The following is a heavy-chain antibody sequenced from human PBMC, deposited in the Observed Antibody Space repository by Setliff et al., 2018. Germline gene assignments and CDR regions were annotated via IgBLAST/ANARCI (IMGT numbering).Heavy chain of an antibody. V-gene: IGHV4-4*02. CDR3: ARSSSGSPHYYYAMDV. J-gene: IGHJ6*02. D-gene: IGHD3-10*01. Sequence: SETLSLTCAVSGGSISSSNWWSWVRQPPGKGLEWIGSIYYSGSTYYNPSLKSRVTISVDTSKNQFSLKLSPVTAADTAVYYCARSSSGSPHYYYAMDVWAKGPRSPSP. CDR1: GGSISSSNW. CDR2: IYYSGST.